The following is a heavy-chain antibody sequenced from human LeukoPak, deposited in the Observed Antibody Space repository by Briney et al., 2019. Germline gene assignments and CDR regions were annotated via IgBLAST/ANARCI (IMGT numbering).Heavy chain of an antibody. Sequence: ASVKVSCKTSGYTFTDYNLHWVRQAPGQRLEWMGWINPNSGGTNYAQKFQGRVTMTRDTSISTAYMELSRLRSDDTAVYYCARDRDSGYDSSWFDPWGQGTLVTVSS. V-gene: IGHV1-2*02. CDR3: ARDRDSGYDSSWFDP. CDR1: GYTFTDYN. CDR2: INPNSGGT. D-gene: IGHD5-12*01. J-gene: IGHJ5*02.